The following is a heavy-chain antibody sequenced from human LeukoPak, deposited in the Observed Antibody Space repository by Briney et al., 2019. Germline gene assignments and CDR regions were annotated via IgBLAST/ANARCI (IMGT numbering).Heavy chain of an antibody. CDR1: GGSISSYY. V-gene: IGHV4-4*07. D-gene: IGHD5-18*01. CDR2: IYTSGST. J-gene: IGHJ6*03. Sequence: SETLSLTCTVSGGSISSYYWSWIRQPAGKGLEWIGRIYTSGSTNYNPSLKSRVTMSVDTSENQFSLKLSSVTAADTAVYYCARARGYSYGHYYYYMDVWGKGTTVTISS. CDR3: ARARGYSYGHYYYYMDV.